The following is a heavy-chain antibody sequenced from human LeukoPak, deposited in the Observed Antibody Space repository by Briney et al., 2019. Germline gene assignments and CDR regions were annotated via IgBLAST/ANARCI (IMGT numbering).Heavy chain of an antibody. J-gene: IGHJ4*02. CDR1: GFTFSSYG. CDR3: ASWVTRPYYFDY. Sequence: AGGSLRLSCAASGFTFSSYGMSWVRQAPGKGLEWVSAISGSSSYIYYADSVKGRFTISRDNAKNSLYLQMNSLRAEDTAVYYCASWVTRPYYFDYWGQGTLVTVSS. D-gene: IGHD4-17*01. V-gene: IGHV3-21*01. CDR2: ISGSSSYI.